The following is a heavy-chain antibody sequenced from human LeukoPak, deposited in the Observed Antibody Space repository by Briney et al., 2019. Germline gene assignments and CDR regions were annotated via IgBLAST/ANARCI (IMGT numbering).Heavy chain of an antibody. J-gene: IGHJ4*02. D-gene: IGHD4-11*01. Sequence: PSETLSLTCAVCGGSFSGYYWSWIRQPPGKGLEWIGEINHSGSTNYNPSLKSRVTISVDTSKNQFSLKLSSVTAADTAVYYCARGFYSNAPVDYWGQGTLVTVSS. V-gene: IGHV4-34*01. CDR1: GGSFSGYY. CDR3: ARGFYSNAPVDY. CDR2: INHSGST.